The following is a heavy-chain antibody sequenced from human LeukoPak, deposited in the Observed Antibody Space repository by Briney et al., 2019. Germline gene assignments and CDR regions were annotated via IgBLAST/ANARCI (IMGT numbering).Heavy chain of an antibody. V-gene: IGHV3-7*01. Sequence: GSLRVSCADSGFTFSSYWMSWVRQAPGKGVERVADIKQDGSEKYYVDSVKGGFTNSRDNARNSLYLQMNSLRAQDTAVYYCARDPAIQTWLSAYYFDYWGQGTQVTVSS. CDR3: ARDPAIQTWLSAYYFDY. J-gene: IGHJ4*02. CDR2: IKQDGSEK. D-gene: IGHD3-22*01. CDR1: GFTFSSYW.